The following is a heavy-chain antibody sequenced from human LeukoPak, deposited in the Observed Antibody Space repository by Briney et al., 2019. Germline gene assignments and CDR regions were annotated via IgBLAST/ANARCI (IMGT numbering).Heavy chain of an antibody. V-gene: IGHV4-59*08. Sequence: SETLSLTCTVSGGTISNYYWNWIRQPPGKGLEWIGYISYSGSTNYNPSFKSRVTISVDTSKNQFSLRLSSVTAADTAVYYCARRGYSSGWYYFDYWGQGTLVTVSS. CDR3: ARRGYSSGWYYFDY. D-gene: IGHD6-19*01. CDR2: ISYSGST. J-gene: IGHJ4*02. CDR1: GGTISNYY.